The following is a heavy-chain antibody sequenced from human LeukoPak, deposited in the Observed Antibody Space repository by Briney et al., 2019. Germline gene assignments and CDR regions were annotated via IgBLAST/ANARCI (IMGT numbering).Heavy chain of an antibody. CDR3: VKGGYYYDRSGFDY. Sequence: GGSLRLSCAASGFTFSSYAMHWVRQAPGKGLEWVAVISYDGSNKYYADSVKGRFTISRDNSKNTLYLQMSSLRAEDTAVYYCVKGGYYYDRSGFDYWGQGTLVTVSS. CDR1: GFTFSSYA. D-gene: IGHD3-22*01. V-gene: IGHV3-30*14. CDR2: ISYDGSNK. J-gene: IGHJ4*02.